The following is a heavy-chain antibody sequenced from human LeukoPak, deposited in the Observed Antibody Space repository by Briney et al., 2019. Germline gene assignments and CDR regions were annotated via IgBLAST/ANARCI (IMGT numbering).Heavy chain of an antibody. CDR2: ISYDGSGE. CDR1: GFIFSSYV. D-gene: IGHD3-10*01. V-gene: IGHV3-30-3*01. CDR3: ARGPYVSGTFYY. Sequence: PGGSLRLSCAASGFIFSSYVIHWVRQAPGKGLEWVAVISYDGSGEYYTDSVKGRFTIYRDNSKNTLYLQMNCLRTEDTAVYYCARGPYVSGTFYYWGQGTLVTVSS. J-gene: IGHJ4*02.